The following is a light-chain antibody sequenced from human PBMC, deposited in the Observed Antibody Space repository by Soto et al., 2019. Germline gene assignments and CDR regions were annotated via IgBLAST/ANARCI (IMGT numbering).Light chain of an antibody. Sequence: DIVLTQSPGTLSLSPGERATLSCRASQTVNKNYLAWYQQKPGQAPRLLIYGASNKAPDIPDRFSGSGFGTAFTFPFSRLEPGDSAVYFCEKYGTSPGTLGQGTKVNIK. CDR2: GAS. V-gene: IGKV3-20*01. CDR3: EKYGTSPGT. CDR1: QTVNKNY. J-gene: IGKJ1*01.